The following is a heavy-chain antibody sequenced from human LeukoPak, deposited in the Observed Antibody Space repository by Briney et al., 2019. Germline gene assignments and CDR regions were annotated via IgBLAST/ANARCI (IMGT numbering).Heavy chain of an antibody. J-gene: IGHJ5*02. CDR3: ARLNFVYQAWFDP. V-gene: IGHV4-59*08. Sequence: PSETLSLTCTVSGGSISSYYWSWIRQPPGKGLEWIGYIYYSGSTNYNPSLKSRVTISVDTSKNQFSLKLSSVTAADTAVYYCARLNFVYQAWFDPWGQGTLVTVSS. CDR1: GGSISSYY. CDR2: IYYSGST. D-gene: IGHD5/OR15-5a*01.